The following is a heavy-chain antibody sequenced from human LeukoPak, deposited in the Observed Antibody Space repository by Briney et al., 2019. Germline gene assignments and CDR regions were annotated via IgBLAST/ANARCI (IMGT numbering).Heavy chain of an antibody. Sequence: PGGSLRLSCAASGFTFSTYNMNWVRQAPGKGLEWVANIKQDGSEKYYVDSVKGRFTISRDNAKNSLYLQMNSLRAEDTAVYYCARDWYYSSSSQDYWGQGTLVTVSS. D-gene: IGHD6-6*01. CDR3: ARDWYYSSSSQDY. V-gene: IGHV3-7*01. J-gene: IGHJ4*02. CDR2: IKQDGSEK. CDR1: GFTFSTYN.